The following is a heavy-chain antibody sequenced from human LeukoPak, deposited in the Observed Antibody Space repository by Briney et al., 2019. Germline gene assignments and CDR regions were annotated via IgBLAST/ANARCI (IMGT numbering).Heavy chain of an antibody. D-gene: IGHD2-2*01. CDR2: IYYSGIT. CDR3: ARLLIYCSSTSCHFDY. CDR1: GGSIRSSNYY. J-gene: IGHJ4*02. V-gene: IGHV4-39*01. Sequence: SETLSLTCTVSGGSIRSSNYYWGWIRQPPGKGLEWIGSIYYSGITYYNPSLKSRVTISVETSNNQFSLKLSSVTAADTAMYYCARLLIYCSSTSCHFDYWGQGTLVTVSS.